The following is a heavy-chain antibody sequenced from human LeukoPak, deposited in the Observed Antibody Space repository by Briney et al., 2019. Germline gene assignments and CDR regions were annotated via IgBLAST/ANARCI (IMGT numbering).Heavy chain of an antibody. CDR3: ASQYPPGYDSSGYYLTAFDI. CDR1: GFTFSSNA. CDR2: ISYDGSNK. Sequence: GGSLRLSCAASGFTFSSNAMHWVRQAPGKGLEWVAVISYDGSNKYYADSVKGRFTISRDNSKNTLYLQMNSLRAEDTAVYYCASQYPPGYDSSGYYLTAFDIWGQGTMVTVSS. D-gene: IGHD3-22*01. J-gene: IGHJ3*02. V-gene: IGHV3-30-3*01.